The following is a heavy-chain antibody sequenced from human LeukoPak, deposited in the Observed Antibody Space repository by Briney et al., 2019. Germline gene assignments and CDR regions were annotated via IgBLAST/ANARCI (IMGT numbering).Heavy chain of an antibody. V-gene: IGHV3-49*04. D-gene: IGHD3-3*01. CDR2: IRSKAYGGTT. Sequence: PGRSPRLSCTASGFTFGDYAMSWVRQAPGKGLEWVGFIRSKAYGGTTEYAASVKGRFTISRDDSKSIAYLQMNSLKTEDTAVYYCTRAELRGDDFWSGYSPDAFDIWGQGTMVTVSS. CDR1: GFTFGDYA. CDR3: TRAELRGDDFWSGYSPDAFDI. J-gene: IGHJ3*02.